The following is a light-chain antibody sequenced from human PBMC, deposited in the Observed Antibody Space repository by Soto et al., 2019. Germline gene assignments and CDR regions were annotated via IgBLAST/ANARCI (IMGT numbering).Light chain of an antibody. V-gene: IGKV1-8*01. CDR2: GAS. CDR1: QDVGSY. J-gene: IGKJ1*01. Sequence: AIRMTQSPSSLSASAGDRVAIACRASQDVGSYLAWHQQKPGQAPKLLIYGASILQSGVPSRFSAGGSGTEFTLTISCLQSEDFATYYCQHYKNYPWTFGQGTTLEMK. CDR3: QHYKNYPWT.